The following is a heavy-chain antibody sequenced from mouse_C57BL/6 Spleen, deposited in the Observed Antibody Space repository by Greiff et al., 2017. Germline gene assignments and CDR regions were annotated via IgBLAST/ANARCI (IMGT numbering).Heavy chain of an antibody. D-gene: IGHD1-1*01. Sequence: QVQLQQSGAELARPGASVKLSCKASGYTFTSYGISWVKQRTGQGLEWIGEIYPRRGNTYYNEKFKGKATLTAVKSSSTAYMELSSLTSEDSAVYFCARGNYGSSSWYFDVWGTGTTLTVSS. CDR1: GYTFTSYG. CDR2: IYPRRGNT. V-gene: IGHV1-81*01. CDR3: ARGNYGSSSWYFDV. J-gene: IGHJ1*03.